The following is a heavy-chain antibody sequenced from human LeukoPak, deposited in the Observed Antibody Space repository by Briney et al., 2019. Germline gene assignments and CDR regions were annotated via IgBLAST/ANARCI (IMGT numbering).Heavy chain of an antibody. D-gene: IGHD1-26*01. CDR1: GFTVSSNY. CDR3: VRVIVGATHFDY. V-gene: IGHV3-66*01. J-gene: IGHJ4*02. Sequence: GGSLRLSCAASGFTVSSNYMSWVRQAPGKGLEWVSVIYSSGTTYYADSVKGRFTISRDNSKNTLYLQMNNLRAEDTAVYYCVRVIVGATHFDYWGQGTLVTVSS. CDR2: IYSSGTT.